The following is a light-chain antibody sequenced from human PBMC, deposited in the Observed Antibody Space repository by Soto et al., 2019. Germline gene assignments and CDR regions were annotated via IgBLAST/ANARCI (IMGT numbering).Light chain of an antibody. Sequence: QSVRTQAASVSGSRGQSITISCTGTSSDVGANNFVSWYQQYPGKAPQLIIYDVSNRPSGVSDRFSGSKSGNTASLTISALQAEDEADYYCSSWALRTTPHVFRRGTKVPDL. V-gene: IGLV2-14*01. CDR3: SSWALRTTPHV. CDR1: SSDVGANNF. J-gene: IGLJ1*01. CDR2: DVS.